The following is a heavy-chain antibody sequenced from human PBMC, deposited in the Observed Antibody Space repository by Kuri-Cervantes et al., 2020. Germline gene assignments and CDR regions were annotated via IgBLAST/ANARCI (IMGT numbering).Heavy chain of an antibody. J-gene: IGHJ3*02. V-gene: IGHV1-18*01. CDR2: ISAYNGDT. CDR1: GYTFTSYG. CDR3: ARSDRRYSGYVGKRSGNGLDAFDI. Sequence: ASVKVSCKASGYTFTSYGISWVRQAPGQGLEWMGWISAYNGDTNYAQKLQGRVTMTTDTSTSTAYMELRSLRSDDTAVYYCARSDRRYSGYVGKRSGNGLDAFDIWGQGTMVTVSS. D-gene: IGHD5-12*01.